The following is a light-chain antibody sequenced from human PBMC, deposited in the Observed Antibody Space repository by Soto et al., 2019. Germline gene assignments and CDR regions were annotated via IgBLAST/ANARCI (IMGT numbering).Light chain of an antibody. J-gene: IGKJ3*01. CDR2: GAS. V-gene: IGKV3-15*01. CDR3: QQYSSWPFT. CDR1: QSVSNN. Sequence: EIVLTQSPATLSVFPGEKATLSCGASQSVSNNLAWSHQKPGQASRPLIYGASTRATGVPARFSGSGSGTEFTLTISSLQSEDSAIYYCQQYSSWPFTFGPGTKV.